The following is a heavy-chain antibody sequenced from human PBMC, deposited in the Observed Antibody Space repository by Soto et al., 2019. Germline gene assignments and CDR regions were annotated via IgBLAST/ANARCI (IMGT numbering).Heavy chain of an antibody. V-gene: IGHV4-31*03. CDR3: ALHRDGYNRYFDY. D-gene: IGHD5-12*01. J-gene: IGHJ4*02. CDR1: GRSISSGGYY. Sequence: SETLSLTCTVSGRSISSGGYYWSWIRQHPGKGLEWIGYIYYSGSTYYNPSLKSRVTIAVDTSKNQISLKLSSVTAADTAVYYCALHRDGYNRYFDYWGQGTLVTVSS. CDR2: IYYSGST.